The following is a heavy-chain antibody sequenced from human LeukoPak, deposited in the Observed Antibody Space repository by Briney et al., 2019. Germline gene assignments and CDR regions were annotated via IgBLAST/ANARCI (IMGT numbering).Heavy chain of an antibody. J-gene: IGHJ5*02. V-gene: IGHV4-59*02. Sequence: PSETLSLTCTVSGVSVNGYYWNWIRQPPGKGLEWIGFIHYSGLTVYSPSFQSRVTMSVDKSRNQFSLDLSSVTAADTALYYCARDPPEDEWNSLDPWGQGTLVTVSS. D-gene: IGHD1-7*01. CDR1: GVSVNGYY. CDR3: ARDPPEDEWNSLDP. CDR2: IHYSGLT.